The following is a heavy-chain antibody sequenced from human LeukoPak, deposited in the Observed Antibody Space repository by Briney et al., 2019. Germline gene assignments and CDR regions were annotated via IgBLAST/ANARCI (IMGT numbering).Heavy chain of an antibody. V-gene: IGHV3-7*01. CDR3: ARDYGGRREYYFDY. CDR1: GFTFSSYS. Sequence: GGSLRLSCAASGFTFSSYSMNWVRQAPGKGLEWVANIKQDGSEKYYVDSVKGRFTISRDNAKNSLYLQMNSLRAEDTAVYYCARDYGGRREYYFDYWGQGTLVTVSS. D-gene: IGHD4/OR15-4a*01. J-gene: IGHJ4*02. CDR2: IKQDGSEK.